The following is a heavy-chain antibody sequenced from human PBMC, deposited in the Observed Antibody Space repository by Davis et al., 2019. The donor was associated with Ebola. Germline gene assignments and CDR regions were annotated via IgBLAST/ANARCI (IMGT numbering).Heavy chain of an antibody. CDR2: IKGKTDGGTT. D-gene: IGHD3-10*01. J-gene: IGHJ4*02. V-gene: IGHV3-15*01. CDR3: AGGLGTSDFDY. Sequence: GESLKISCVASGFTFSNYAMSWARQAPGKGLEWVGRIKGKTDGGTTDYAAPVKGRFTISRDDSKSTGYLQMNSLKSEDTAVYYCAGGLGTSDFDYWGQGTLVTVSS. CDR1: GFTFSNYA.